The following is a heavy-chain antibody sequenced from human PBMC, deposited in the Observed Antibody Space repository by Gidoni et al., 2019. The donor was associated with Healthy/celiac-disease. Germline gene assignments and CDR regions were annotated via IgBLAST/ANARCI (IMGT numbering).Heavy chain of an antibody. CDR2: INPNSGGT. V-gene: IGHV1-2*06. CDR3: ARDTLPGRENWFDP. D-gene: IGHD1-26*01. Sequence: QVPLVQSGAEVKKPGASVKVSCKASGYTFTGYYMHWVRQAPGQGLEWMGRINPNSGGTNYAQKVQGRVTMTRDTSISTAYMELSRLRSDDTAVYYCARDTLPGRENWFDPWGQGTLVTVSS. CDR1: GYTFTGYY. J-gene: IGHJ5*02.